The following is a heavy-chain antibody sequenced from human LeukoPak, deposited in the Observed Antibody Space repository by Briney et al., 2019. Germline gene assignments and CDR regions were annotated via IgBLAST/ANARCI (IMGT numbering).Heavy chain of an antibody. V-gene: IGHV3-7*03. CDR1: GFTFDIFW. CDR2: IKEDGREK. Sequence: GGSLRLSCEASGFTFDIFWMTWVRQAPGKGLESVGYIKEDGREKYYGGSVKGRFTISRDHAKNSLYLQMNSLRAEATGVYYCARDAGYGGNSDYWGQGTLVTVS. CDR3: ARDAGYGGNSDY. D-gene: IGHD4-23*01. J-gene: IGHJ4*02.